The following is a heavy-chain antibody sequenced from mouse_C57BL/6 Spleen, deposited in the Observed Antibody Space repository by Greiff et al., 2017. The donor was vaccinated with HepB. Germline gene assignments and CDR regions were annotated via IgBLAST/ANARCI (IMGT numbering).Heavy chain of an antibody. CDR3: TRRNYYGSSWGFAY. D-gene: IGHD1-1*01. Sequence: QVQLQQSGAELVRPGASVTLSCKASGYTFTDYEMHWVKQTPVHGLEWIGAIDPETGGTAYNQKFKGKAILTADKSSSTAYMELRSLTSEDSAVYYCTRRNYYGSSWGFAYWGQGTLVTVSA. J-gene: IGHJ3*01. CDR1: GYTFTDYE. CDR2: IDPETGGT. V-gene: IGHV1-15*01.